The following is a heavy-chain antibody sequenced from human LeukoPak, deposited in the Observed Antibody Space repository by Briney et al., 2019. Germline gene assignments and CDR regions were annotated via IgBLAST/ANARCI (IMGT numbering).Heavy chain of an antibody. CDR1: GYTFTSYY. CDR3: ARDEGLRFPFWDY. CDR2: INPSGGST. Sequence: ASVKVSCKASGYTFTSYYMHWVRQAPGQGLEWMGIINPSGGSTSYAQKFQGRVTMTRDTSISTAYMELSRLRSDDTAVYYCARDEGLRFPFWDYWGQGTLVTVSS. J-gene: IGHJ4*02. V-gene: IGHV1-46*01. D-gene: IGHD5-12*01.